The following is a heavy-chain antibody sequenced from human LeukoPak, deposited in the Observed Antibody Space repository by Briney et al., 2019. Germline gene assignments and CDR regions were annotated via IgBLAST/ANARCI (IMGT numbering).Heavy chain of an antibody. CDR3: ARDEQDYDILTGYYIRVPFDY. D-gene: IGHD3-9*01. V-gene: IGHV4-61*02. CDR2: IYTSGST. J-gene: IGHJ4*02. CDR1: GGSISSGSYY. Sequence: SETLSLTCTVSGGSISSGSYYWSWIRQPAGKGLEWIGRIYTSGSTNYNPSLKSRVTISVDTSKSQFSLKLSSVTAADTAVYYCARDEQDYDILTGYYIRVPFDYWGQGTLVTVSS.